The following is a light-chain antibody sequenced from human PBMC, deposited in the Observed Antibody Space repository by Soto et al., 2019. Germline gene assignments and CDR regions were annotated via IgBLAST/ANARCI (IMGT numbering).Light chain of an antibody. V-gene: IGLV4-69*01. Sequence: QSVLTQSPSASASLGASVKLTCTLSSGHSSYAIAWHQQQPEKGPRYLMKLNSDGSHSKGDGIPDRFSGSSSGAERYLTICSLQSEDEADYYCQTWGTGIQAVFGGGTQLTVL. J-gene: IGLJ7*01. CDR2: LNSDGSH. CDR3: QTWGTGIQAV. CDR1: SGHSSYA.